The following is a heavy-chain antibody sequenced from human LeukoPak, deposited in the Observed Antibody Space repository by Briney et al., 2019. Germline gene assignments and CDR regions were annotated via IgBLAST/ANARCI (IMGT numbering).Heavy chain of an antibody. CDR1: GYTFTGYY. D-gene: IGHD3-22*01. Sequence: GASVKVSCKASGYTFTGYYMHWVRQAPGQGLEWMGRINPNSGGTNYAQKFQGGVTMTRDTSISTAYMELSRLRSDDTAVYYCARVEGYYYDSSGKIDYWGQGTLVTVSS. V-gene: IGHV1-2*06. CDR2: INPNSGGT. CDR3: ARVEGYYYDSSGKIDY. J-gene: IGHJ4*02.